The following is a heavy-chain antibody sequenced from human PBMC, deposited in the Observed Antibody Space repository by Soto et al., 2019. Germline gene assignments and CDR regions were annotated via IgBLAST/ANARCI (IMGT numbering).Heavy chain of an antibody. V-gene: IGHV3-30*03. CDR1: GFIFSNYG. D-gene: IGHD5-12*01. CDR2: ISYDGGET. J-gene: IGHJ4*02. CDR3: AITSVADASCDS. Sequence: QVQLVESGGGVVHPGRSLSLSCAGSGFIFSNYGMHWVRQAPGKGLEWVAFISYDGGETYYADSVKGRFTISRDNSKSTVFLHMNSLKKEDTAVYYCAITSVADASCDSWGQGTLVTVSS.